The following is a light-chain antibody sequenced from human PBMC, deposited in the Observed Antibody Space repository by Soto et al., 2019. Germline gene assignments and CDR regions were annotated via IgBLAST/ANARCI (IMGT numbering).Light chain of an antibody. Sequence: DIQMTQSPSTLSASVVDRFTITCRASQSISNWLAWYQQRPGKAPRLLIYKASNLESGVPSRFSGSGSGTEFTLIITSLQPDDSATYYCQQYNSYSWKFGKGTKVDI. V-gene: IGKV1-5*03. CDR2: KAS. CDR1: QSISNW. J-gene: IGKJ1*01. CDR3: QQYNSYSWK.